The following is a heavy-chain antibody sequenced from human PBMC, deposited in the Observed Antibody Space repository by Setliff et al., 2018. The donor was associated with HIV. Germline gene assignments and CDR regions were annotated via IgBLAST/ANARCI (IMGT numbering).Heavy chain of an antibody. CDR1: GGSFSGYY. CDR2: INHSGST. CDR3: ARASTGYSSIWYRIGLTYYNYMDV. D-gene: IGHD6-13*01. V-gene: IGHV4-34*01. J-gene: IGHJ6*03. Sequence: SETLSLTCAVYGGSFSGYYWTWIRQPPGKGLEWLGEINHSGSTNYNPSLKSRVSMSVDTSKNQFSLRLSSVTAADTAVFYCARASTGYSSIWYRIGLTYYNYMDVWGRGTKVT.